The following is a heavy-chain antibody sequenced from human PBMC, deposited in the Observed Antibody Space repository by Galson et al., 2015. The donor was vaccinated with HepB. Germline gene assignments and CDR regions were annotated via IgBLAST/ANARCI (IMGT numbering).Heavy chain of an antibody. CDR1: GFTFSSYW. V-gene: IGHV3-74*01. CDR3: ARDPLYGDYPHY. CDR2: INSDGSST. J-gene: IGHJ4*02. D-gene: IGHD4-17*01. Sequence: SLRLSCAASGFTFSSYWMHWVRQAPGKGLVWVSRINSDGSSTSYADSVKGRFTTSRDNAKNTLYLQMNSLRAEDTAVYYCARDPLYGDYPHYWGQGTLVTVSS.